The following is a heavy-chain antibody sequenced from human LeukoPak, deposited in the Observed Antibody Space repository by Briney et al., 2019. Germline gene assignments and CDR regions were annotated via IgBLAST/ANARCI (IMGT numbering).Heavy chain of an antibody. J-gene: IGHJ4*02. CDR3: AKPLGSRGISYDFDF. D-gene: IGHD6-13*01. CDR1: GFTFSSYG. CDR2: ISYDGSNK. V-gene: IGHV3-30*18. Sequence: GGSLLISCAASGFTFSSYGMHWVRQAPGKGLEWVAVISYDGSNKYYADFEEGRFTISRDNSKNTLYLQMNSLRAEDTAVYYCAKPLGSRGISYDFDFWGQGPLV.